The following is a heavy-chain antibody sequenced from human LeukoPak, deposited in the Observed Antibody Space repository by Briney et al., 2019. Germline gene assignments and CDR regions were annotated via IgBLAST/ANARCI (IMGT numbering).Heavy chain of an antibody. V-gene: IGHV1-69*05. CDR2: IIPIFGTA. J-gene: IGHJ4*02. CDR3: ASTYNWNYGSYYFDY. CDR1: GGTFSSYA. D-gene: IGHD1-7*01. Sequence: SVKVSCKASGGTFSSYAISWVRQAPGQGLEWMGGIIPIFGTADYAQKFQGRVTITTDESTSTAYMELSSLRSEDTAVYYCASTYNWNYGSYYFDYWGQGTLVTVSS.